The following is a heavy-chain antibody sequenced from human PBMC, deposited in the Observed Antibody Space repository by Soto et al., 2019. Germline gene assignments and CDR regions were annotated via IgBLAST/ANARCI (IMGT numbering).Heavy chain of an antibody. J-gene: IGHJ5*02. V-gene: IGHV1-69*02. Sequence: QVQLVQSGAEVKKPGSSVKVSCEASGGTFSSYSFSWVRQAPGQGLEWMGRVVPILGMANYAQKFQGRVTITADKSTSTVYMEVRSLRSDDTAVYYCARGGAVVVPGSVDRHNWFDPWGQGTLVTVSS. CDR3: ARGGAVVVPGSVDRHNWFDP. CDR2: VVPILGMA. CDR1: GGTFSSYS. D-gene: IGHD2-2*01.